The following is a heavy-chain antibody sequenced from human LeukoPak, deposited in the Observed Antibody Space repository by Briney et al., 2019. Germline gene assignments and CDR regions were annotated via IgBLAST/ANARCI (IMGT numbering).Heavy chain of an antibody. CDR3: ARGDWFLDY. CDR1: GFTLSSYS. V-gene: IGHV3-48*04. CDR2: ISRGDGPM. J-gene: IGHJ4*02. Sequence: GGSLRLSCAASGFTLSSYSMNWIRQAPGKGLEWVSYISRGDGPMYYADSVKGRFTISRDNAKNSLYLQMNSLRAEDTAVYYCARGDWFLDYWGQGTLVTVSS. D-gene: IGHD3-3*01.